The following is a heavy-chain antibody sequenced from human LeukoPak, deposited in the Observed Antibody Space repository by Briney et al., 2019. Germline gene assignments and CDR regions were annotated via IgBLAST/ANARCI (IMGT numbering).Heavy chain of an antibody. D-gene: IGHD3-9*01. Sequence: GGSLRLSCAASGFTFSSYGMHWVRQAPGKGLEWVAVIWYDGSNKYYADSVKGRFTISRDNSKNTLYLQMNSLRAEDTAVYYCARGVDWLLYATNFDYWGQGTLVTVSS. CDR2: IWYDGSNK. CDR3: ARGVDWLLYATNFDY. CDR1: GFTFSSYG. J-gene: IGHJ4*02. V-gene: IGHV3-33*01.